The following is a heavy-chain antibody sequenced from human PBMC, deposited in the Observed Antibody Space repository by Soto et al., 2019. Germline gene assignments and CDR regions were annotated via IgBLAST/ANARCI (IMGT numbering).Heavy chain of an antibody. J-gene: IGHJ3*02. CDR2: INPATGAA. Sequence: QLHLVQSGAVVKKPGASVTVSCSASGYPVTAYYMHWVRQAPGRGLEWMGGINPATGAAKYTQTFQGRVTMTRDTSTSTGFMELGGLTSEATAGFYCARGGGVGVAGSAAFDMWGQGTLVTVSS. V-gene: IGHV1-2*02. CDR3: ARGGGVGVAGSAAFDM. D-gene: IGHD3-3*01. CDR1: GYPVTAYY.